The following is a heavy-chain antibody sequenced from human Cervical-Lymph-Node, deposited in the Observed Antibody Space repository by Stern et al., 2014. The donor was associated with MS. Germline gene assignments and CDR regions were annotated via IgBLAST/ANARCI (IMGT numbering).Heavy chain of an antibody. D-gene: IGHD3-10*01. Sequence: QVQLGQSGTEVKKPGSSVKVSCKAAGDTFDSYGISWVRQAPGQGLEWMGGLLPFLGTPIYAQKFQGRVTMTADESTTTAYMDLSSLSVEDTAVYYCATSAYGLVHWGQGTLVTVSS. CDR1: GDTFDSYG. CDR2: LLPFLGTP. J-gene: IGHJ4*02. CDR3: ATSAYGLVH. V-gene: IGHV1-69*01.